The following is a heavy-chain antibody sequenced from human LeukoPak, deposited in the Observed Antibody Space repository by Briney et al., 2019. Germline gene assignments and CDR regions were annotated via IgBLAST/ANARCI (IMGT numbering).Heavy chain of an antibody. CDR1: GFTFSSYS. D-gene: IGHD6-19*01. CDR3: ARDQRPVGSGWSFDY. CDR2: ISSSSSYI. J-gene: IGHJ4*02. V-gene: IGHV3-21*01. Sequence: GGSLRLSCAASGFTFSSYSMNWVRQAPGKGLEWVSSISSSSSYIYYADSVKGRFTISRDNAKNSLYLQMNSLRAEDTAVYYCARDQRPVGSGWSFDYWGQGTLVTVSS.